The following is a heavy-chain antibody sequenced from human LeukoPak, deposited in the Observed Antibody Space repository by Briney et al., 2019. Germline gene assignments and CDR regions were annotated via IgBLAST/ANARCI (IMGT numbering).Heavy chain of an antibody. CDR3: ARVPGRPAAVFDY. D-gene: IGHD2-2*01. J-gene: IGHJ4*02. Sequence: NPSETLSLTCAVYGGSLSGFSWSWICQPPGKGLEWIGELNHSGSTNYNPSLKSRVTISVDTSKNQFSLKLSSVTAADSAFYYCARVPGRPAAVFDYWGQGTLVTVSS. V-gene: IGHV4-34*01. CDR2: LNHSGST. CDR1: GGSLSGFS.